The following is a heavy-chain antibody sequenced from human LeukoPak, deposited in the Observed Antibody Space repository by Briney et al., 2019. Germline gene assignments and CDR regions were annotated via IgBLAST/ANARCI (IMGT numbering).Heavy chain of an antibody. CDR1: GDSVSSVGYY. CDR3: ARSVVADAFDI. V-gene: IGHV4-61*08. D-gene: IGHD2-15*01. J-gene: IGHJ3*02. Sequence: SQTLSLTCTVSGDSVSSVGYYWNWIRQPPGKGLEWIGYISYSGSTYYNPSLKVRVNISVDTSNNQFSLKLSSVTAADTAVYYCARSVVADAFDIWGQGTMVTVSS. CDR2: ISYSGST.